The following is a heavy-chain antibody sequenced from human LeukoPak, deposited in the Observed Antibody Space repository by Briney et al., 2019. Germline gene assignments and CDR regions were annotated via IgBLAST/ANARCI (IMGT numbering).Heavy chain of an antibody. V-gene: IGHV3-7*05. CDR1: GFTFSSYW. D-gene: IGHD6-13*01. CDR3: ARGVRVAAAGTFHFDY. J-gene: IGHJ4*02. Sequence: PGGSLRLSCAASGFTFSSYWMSRVRQAPGKGLEWVANIKQDGSEKYYVDSVKGRFTISRDNAKNSLYLQMNSLRAEDTAVYYCARGVRVAAAGTFHFDYWGQGTLVTVSS. CDR2: IKQDGSEK.